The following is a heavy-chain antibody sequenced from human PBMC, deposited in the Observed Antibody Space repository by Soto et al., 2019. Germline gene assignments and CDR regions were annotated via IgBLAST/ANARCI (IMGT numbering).Heavy chain of an antibody. Sequence: PWGSLRLSCAASGFTFCNAWLNWFALAPGTRLECVRSIKSQTAGGTTDSAAPVKGRFTISSDDSKHTLYLQMNSLKTEDTAVYYCTPWSIAVADMEVWGQGTTVTVSS. D-gene: IGHD6-19*01. J-gene: IGHJ6*02. CDR3: TPWSIAVADMEV. CDR1: GFTFCNAW. V-gene: IGHV3-15*07. CDR2: IKSQTAGGTT.